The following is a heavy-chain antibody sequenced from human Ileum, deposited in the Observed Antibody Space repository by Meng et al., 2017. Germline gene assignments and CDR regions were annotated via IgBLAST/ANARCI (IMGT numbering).Heavy chain of an antibody. CDR3: ARGRQLGDY. Sequence: GESLKISCAASGFTFSSYWMHWVRQVSGKGLVWVSGIKTDGSDTNYADSVKGRFTISRDNSKNTLYLLMDTLRAEDTAVYYCARGRQLGDYWGQGTLVTVSS. J-gene: IGHJ4*02. CDR1: GFTFSSYW. CDR2: IKTDGSDT. V-gene: IGHV3-74*01. D-gene: IGHD4-11*01.